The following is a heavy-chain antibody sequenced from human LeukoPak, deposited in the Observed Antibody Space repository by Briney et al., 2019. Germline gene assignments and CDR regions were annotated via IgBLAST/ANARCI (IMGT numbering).Heavy chain of an antibody. CDR2: ISSNGNNK. CDR1: GFTFSSYA. Sequence: GGSLRLSCAASGFTFSSYAMHWVRQAPGKGLEWVAVISSNGNNKYYADSVKGRFTISRDNSKNTLYLQMNSLRAEDTAVYYCARDLAGSSGWYGDYWGQGTLVTVSS. J-gene: IGHJ4*02. D-gene: IGHD6-19*01. V-gene: IGHV3-30-3*01. CDR3: ARDLAGSSGWYGDY.